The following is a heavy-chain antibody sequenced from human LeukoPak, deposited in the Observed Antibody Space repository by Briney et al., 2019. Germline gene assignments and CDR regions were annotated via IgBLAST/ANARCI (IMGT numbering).Heavy chain of an antibody. CDR1: GGTFSSYA. CDR3: ARGSTFGGVIDY. CDR2: IIPIFGTA. Sequence: ASVKVSCKASGGTFSSYAISWVRQAPGQGLEWMGGIIPIFGTANYAQKFQGRVTITADKSTSTAYMELSSLRSEDTAVYYCARGSTFGGVIDYWGQGTLVTVSS. J-gene: IGHJ4*02. V-gene: IGHV1-69*06. D-gene: IGHD3-16*02.